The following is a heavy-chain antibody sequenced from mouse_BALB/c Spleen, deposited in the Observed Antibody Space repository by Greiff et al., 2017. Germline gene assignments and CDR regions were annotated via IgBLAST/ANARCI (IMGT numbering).Heavy chain of an antibody. CDR3: ARDYGNYWAMDY. CDR1: GYSFTSYY. J-gene: IGHJ4*01. V-gene: IGHV1S135*01. CDR2: IDPFNGGT. D-gene: IGHD2-1*01. Sequence: VQLKESGPELMKPGASVKISCKASGYSFTSYYMHWVKQSHGKSLEWIGYIDPFNGGTSYNQKFKGKATLTVDKSSSTAYMHLSSLTSEDSAVYYCARDYGNYWAMDYWGQGTSVTVSS.